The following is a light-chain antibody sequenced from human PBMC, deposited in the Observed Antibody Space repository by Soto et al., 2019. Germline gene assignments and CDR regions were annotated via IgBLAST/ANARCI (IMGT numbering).Light chain of an antibody. V-gene: IGKV3-20*01. CDR1: QSVGGGH. CDR2: RVS. CDR3: QQFSSKHGT. J-gene: IGKJ5*01. Sequence: EILLTQSPCTLSLSAGERAPLSCRASQSVGGGHLAWYQQEPGQAPRLLMYRVSIRATGIPERFSGSGSGTDFTLTISRLEPEDFELYYCQQFSSKHGTFGQGTRLEIK.